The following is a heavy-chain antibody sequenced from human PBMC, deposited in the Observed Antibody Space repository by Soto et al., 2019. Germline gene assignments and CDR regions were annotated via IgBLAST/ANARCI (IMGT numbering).Heavy chain of an antibody. Sequence: EVQLVESGGGLVQPGGSLRLSCAASGFTVSSNYMSWVRQAPGKGLEWVSVIYSGGSTYYADSVKGRFTISRHNSKNTLYLQMNSLMAEDTAVYYCARDLSAITMTPSGGMDVWGQGTTVTVSS. D-gene: IGHD3-22*01. CDR3: ARDLSAITMTPSGGMDV. V-gene: IGHV3-53*04. CDR1: GFTVSSNY. J-gene: IGHJ6*02. CDR2: IYSGGST.